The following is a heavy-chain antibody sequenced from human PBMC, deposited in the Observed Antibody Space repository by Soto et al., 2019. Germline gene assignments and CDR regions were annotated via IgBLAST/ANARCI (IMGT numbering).Heavy chain of an antibody. J-gene: IGHJ5*02. CDR3: ARDRYYGSGSPGWFDP. CDR2: TYYRSKWYN. V-gene: IGHV6-1*01. D-gene: IGHD3-10*01. Sequence: SQTLSLTCAISGDSVSSNSAAWNWIRQSPSRGLEWLGRTYYRSKWYNDYAVSVKSRITINPDTSKNQFSLQLNSVTPEDTAVYYCARDRYYGSGSPGWFDPWGHGNPGHRLL. CDR1: GDSVSSNSAA.